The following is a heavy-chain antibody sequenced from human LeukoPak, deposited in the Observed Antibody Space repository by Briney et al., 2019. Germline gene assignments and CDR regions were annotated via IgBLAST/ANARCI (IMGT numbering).Heavy chain of an antibody. J-gene: IGHJ4*02. V-gene: IGHV3-7*05. CDR2: IKRDGSEK. Sequence: GGSLRLSCAASGFTFSTYWMTWVRQAPGKGLEWVANIKRDGSEKYYVDSVKGRFTISRDNSKNTLYLQMNSRRVEDTAVYYCARDMGFGDLRGYWGQGTLVTVSS. CDR1: GFTFSTYW. D-gene: IGHD3-10*01. CDR3: ARDMGFGDLRGY.